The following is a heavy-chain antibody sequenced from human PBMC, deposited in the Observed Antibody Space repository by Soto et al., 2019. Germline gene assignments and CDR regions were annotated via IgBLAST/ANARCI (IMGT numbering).Heavy chain of an antibody. Sequence: EVQLVESGGDLVQPGGSLRLSCAASGFSFGSSWMTWVRQAPGKGLEWVANIKKDGSKINYLDSVRGRFTVSRDNAKNSLYLEMNSLRAEDTALYYWARDVSPGSSSLYLDAFDIWGQGKMVTVSS. CDR3: ARDVSPGSSSLYLDAFDI. CDR1: GFSFGSSW. CDR2: IKKDGSKI. V-gene: IGHV3-7*05. J-gene: IGHJ3*02. D-gene: IGHD6-13*01.